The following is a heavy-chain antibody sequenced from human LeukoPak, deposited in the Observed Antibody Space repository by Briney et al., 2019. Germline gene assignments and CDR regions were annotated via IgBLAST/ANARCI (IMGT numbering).Heavy chain of an antibody. Sequence: PGGSLRLSCSASGFTFSVHFMHWVRQAPGKGVEYVSSISINGDETFYAESVKGRFTVSRDNSKNTLYLQLSSLRVEDTAIYYCIKDLAGTWSFDHWGQGTLLTVSS. D-gene: IGHD7-27*01. CDR3: IKDLAGTWSFDH. CDR1: GFTFSVHF. CDR2: ISINGDET. J-gene: IGHJ4*02. V-gene: IGHV3-64D*06.